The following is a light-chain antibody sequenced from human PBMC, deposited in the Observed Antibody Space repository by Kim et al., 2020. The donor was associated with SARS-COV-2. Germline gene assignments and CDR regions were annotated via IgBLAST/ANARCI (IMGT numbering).Light chain of an antibody. CDR1: QNIISY. V-gene: IGKV1-39*01. J-gene: IGKJ1*01. CDR2: GAS. CDR3: QQSLSSVRT. Sequence: DIQMTQSPSSLSASAGDRVTITCRASQNIISYLNWYRQKLGKAPELLIYGASTLQSGVPARFSGSGSGTDFTLTISSLQPEGFATYYCQQSLSSVRTFGQGTKVDIK.